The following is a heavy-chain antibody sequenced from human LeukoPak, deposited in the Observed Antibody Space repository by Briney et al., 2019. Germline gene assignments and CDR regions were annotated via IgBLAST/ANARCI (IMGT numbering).Heavy chain of an antibody. CDR3: ARVVDTATGFDAFDI. J-gene: IGHJ3*02. V-gene: IGHV3-48*02. Sequence: PGGSLRLSCAASGFTFSSYSMNWVRQAPGKGLEWVSYISSSSSTIYYADSVKGRFTISRDNAKNSLYLQMNSLRDEDTAVYYCARVVDTATGFDAFDIWGQGTMVTVSS. CDR1: GFTFSSYS. D-gene: IGHD5-18*01. CDR2: ISSSSSTI.